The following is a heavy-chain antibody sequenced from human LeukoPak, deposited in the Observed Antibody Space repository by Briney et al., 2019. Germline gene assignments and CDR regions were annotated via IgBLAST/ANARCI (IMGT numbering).Heavy chain of an antibody. CDR2: INHSGST. V-gene: IGHV4-34*01. J-gene: IGHJ4*02. CDR1: GGSFSGYY. D-gene: IGHD6-13*01. CDR3: ARGLRLGIAAAGI. Sequence: SETLSLTCAVYGGSFSGYYWSWIRQPPGKGLEWIGEINHSGSTNYNPSLKSRVTISVGTSKNQFSLKLSSVTAADTAVYYCARGLRLGIAAAGIWGQGTLVTVPS.